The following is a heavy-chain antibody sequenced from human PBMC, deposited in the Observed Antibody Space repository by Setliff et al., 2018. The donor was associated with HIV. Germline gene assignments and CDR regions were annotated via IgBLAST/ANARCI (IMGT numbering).Heavy chain of an antibody. CDR2: IRNKKNGGTT. V-gene: IGHV3-15*01. D-gene: IGHD1-26*01. J-gene: IGHJ4*02. Sequence: GSLRLSCAAAGFTFSNAWMTWVRQAPGKGLEWVARIRNKKNGGTTYYAAPVEGRFTISRDDSKNTLSLQMNSLKTEDTAIYYCTTDLGSGRFSWNNNWGQGTLVTAPQ. CDR3: TTDLGSGRFSWNNN. CDR1: GFTFSNAW.